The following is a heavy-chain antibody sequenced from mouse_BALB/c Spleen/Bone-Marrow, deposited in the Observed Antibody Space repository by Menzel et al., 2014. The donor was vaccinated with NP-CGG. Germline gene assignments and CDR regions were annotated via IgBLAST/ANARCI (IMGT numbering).Heavy chain of an antibody. V-gene: IGHV14-3*02. CDR1: GFNIKDTY. CDR3: ANYYYGYYFDY. D-gene: IGHD1-1*01. CDR2: IDPANGNT. J-gene: IGHJ2*01. Sequence: VQRVESGAELVKPGASVKLSCTASGFNIKDTYMHWVKQRPERGLEWIGRIDPANGNTKYDPKFQDKATITADTSSNTAYLQLSSLTSEDTAVYYCANYYYGYYFDYWGQGTTLTVSS.